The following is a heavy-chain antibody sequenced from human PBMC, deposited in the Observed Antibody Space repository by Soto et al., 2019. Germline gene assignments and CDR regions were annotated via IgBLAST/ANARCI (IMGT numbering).Heavy chain of an antibody. D-gene: IGHD4-17*01. CDR1: GFTFSSYA. V-gene: IGHV3-23*01. CDR2: ITGSGDST. Sequence: PGGSLRLSCAASGFTFSSYAMNWVRQAPGKGLEWVSVITGSGDSTYYADSVKGRFTISRDNSKNTLYVEMNSLRAEDTAVYYCARGVKYGDYSRWFDPWGQGTLVTVSS. CDR3: ARGVKYGDYSRWFDP. J-gene: IGHJ5*02.